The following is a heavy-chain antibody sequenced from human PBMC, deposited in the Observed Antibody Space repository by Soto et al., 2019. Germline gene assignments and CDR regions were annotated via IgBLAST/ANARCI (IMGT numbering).Heavy chain of an antibody. J-gene: IGHJ1*01. CDR1: GYTFTSYG. CDR2: ISAYNGNT. D-gene: IGHD3-22*01. V-gene: IGHV1-18*01. CDR3: ARGMIDYYDSSGYLEYFQH. Sequence: QVQLVQSGAEVKKPGASVKVSCKASGYTFTSYGISWVRQAPGQGLEWMGWISAYNGNTNYAQKLQGRVTMTTDTXXSXAXXELRSLRSDDTAVYYCARGMIDYYDSSGYLEYFQHWGQGTLVTVSS.